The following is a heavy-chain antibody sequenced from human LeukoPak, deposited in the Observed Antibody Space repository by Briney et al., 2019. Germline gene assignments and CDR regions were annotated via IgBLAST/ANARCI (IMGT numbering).Heavy chain of an antibody. CDR1: GFTFSSYA. CDR3: ARADVVVVAASPFDY. D-gene: IGHD2-15*01. CDR2: ISYDGSNK. V-gene: IGHV3-30-3*01. Sequence: GGSLRLSCAASGFTFSSYAMHWVRQAPGKGLEWVAVISYDGSNKYYADSVKGRFTISRDNSKNTLYLQMNSLRAEDTAVYYCARADVVVVAASPFDYWGQGTLVTVSS. J-gene: IGHJ4*02.